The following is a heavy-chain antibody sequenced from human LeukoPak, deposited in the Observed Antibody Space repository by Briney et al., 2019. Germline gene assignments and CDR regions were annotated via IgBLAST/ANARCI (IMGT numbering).Heavy chain of an antibody. CDR2: INWNGGST. Sequence: GGSLRLSCAASGFTFDDYGMSWVRQAPGKGLEWVSGINWNGGSTGYADSVKGRFTISRDNAKNTLYLQMNSLRAEDTAVYYCARDGVEFYNWFDPWGQGTLVTVSS. CDR3: ARDGVEFYNWFDP. V-gene: IGHV3-20*04. D-gene: IGHD2-21*01. CDR1: GFTFDDYG. J-gene: IGHJ5*02.